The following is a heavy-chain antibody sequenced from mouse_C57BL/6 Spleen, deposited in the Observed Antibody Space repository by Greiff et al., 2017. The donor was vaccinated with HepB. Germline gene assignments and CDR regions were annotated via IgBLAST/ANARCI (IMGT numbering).Heavy chain of an antibody. CDR2: INPSTGGT. D-gene: IGHD1-1*01. CDR1: GYSFTGYY. V-gene: IGHV1-42*01. J-gene: IGHJ4*01. Sequence: EVQLQQSGPELVKPGASVKISCEASGYSFTGYYMDWVKQSPEKSLEWIGEINPSTGGTTYNQKFKAKATLTVDKSSSTAYMQLKSLTSEDSAVYYCASVLYYGSSYPYYYAMDYWGQGTSVTVSS. CDR3: ASVLYYGSSYPYYYAMDY.